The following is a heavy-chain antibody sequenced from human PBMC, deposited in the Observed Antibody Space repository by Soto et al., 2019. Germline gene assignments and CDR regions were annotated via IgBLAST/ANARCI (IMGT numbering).Heavy chain of an antibody. CDR3: ARAPHRGYYYDSSGPPGVALDI. J-gene: IGHJ3*02. CDR2: ISSSSSYI. CDR1: GFTFSSYS. D-gene: IGHD3-22*01. Sequence: PGGSLRLSCAASGFTFSSYSMNWVRQAPGKGLEWVSSISSSSSYIYYADSVKGRFTISRDNAKNSLYLQMNSLRAEDTAVYHCARAPHRGYYYDSSGPPGVALDIWGQGTMVTVSS. V-gene: IGHV3-21*01.